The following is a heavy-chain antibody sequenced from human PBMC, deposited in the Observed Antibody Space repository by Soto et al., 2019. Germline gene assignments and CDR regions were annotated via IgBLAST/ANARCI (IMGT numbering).Heavy chain of an antibody. CDR1: AFSFSHYA. J-gene: IGHJ6*04. V-gene: IGHV3-30-3*01. Sequence: PGGSLRLSCGASAFSFSHYAMHWVRQAPGKGLECVAVISYDGNIKRYADSVKGRFTISRDNSENTLYLQMNSLSPEDTAVYYCARAGYCSGGRCYSPYYYFFSIDVSGEIYTVTVPA. CDR3: ARAGYCSGGRCYSPYYYFFSIDV. CDR2: ISYDGNIK. D-gene: IGHD2-15*01.